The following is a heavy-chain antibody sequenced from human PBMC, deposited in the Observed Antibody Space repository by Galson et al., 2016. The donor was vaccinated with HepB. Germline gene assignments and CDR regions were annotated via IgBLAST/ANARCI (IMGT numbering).Heavy chain of an antibody. CDR1: GFTFSSYD. V-gene: IGHV3-23*01. CDR3: AKDFGVVPNNWFDS. D-gene: IGHD3-3*01. J-gene: IGHJ5*01. Sequence: SLRLSCAASGFTFSSYDMTWVRQAPGQGLEWVSSITDNGDATYYAGSVEGRFTISRDNSKNTLYLQMNSLRAADTATYYCAKDFGVVPNNWFDSWGQGILVTVSS. CDR2: ITDNGDAT.